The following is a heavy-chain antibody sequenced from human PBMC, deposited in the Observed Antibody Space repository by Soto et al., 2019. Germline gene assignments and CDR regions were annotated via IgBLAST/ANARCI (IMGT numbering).Heavy chain of an antibody. CDR3: ARDSVLLGFGEYPDYWGYMDV. Sequence: QVQLVQSGAEVKKSGASVKVSCKASGYTFTSYYMHWVRQAPGQGLERMGVINPSGGSRSYAQKFQGRVTMNRETSTSTVYMELSSLRSEDTAVYYCARDSVLLGFGEYPDYWGYMDVWGKGTTVTVSS. V-gene: IGHV1-46*01. J-gene: IGHJ6*03. CDR1: GYTFTSYY. CDR2: INPSGGSR. D-gene: IGHD3-10*01.